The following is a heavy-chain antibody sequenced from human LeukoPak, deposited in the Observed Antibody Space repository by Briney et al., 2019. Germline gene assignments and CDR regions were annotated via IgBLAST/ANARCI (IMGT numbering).Heavy chain of an antibody. CDR2: IKQDGSEK. J-gene: IGHJ4*02. V-gene: IGHV3-7*01. D-gene: IGHD6-6*01. CDR3: ARESFAARWD. Sequence: GRSLRLSCAASGFTFSTNWMSWVRQAPGKGLEGVANIKQDGSEKYNVDSVKGRFTISRDNANNSLYLQMNSLRAEDTAVYYCARESFAARWDWGQGPLVTVSS. CDR1: GFTFSTNW.